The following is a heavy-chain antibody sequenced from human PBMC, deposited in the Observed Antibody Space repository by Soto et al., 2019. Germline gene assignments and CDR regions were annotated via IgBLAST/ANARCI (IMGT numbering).Heavy chain of an antibody. CDR2: ISDTGTRT. D-gene: IGHD4-4*01. CDR1: GFTFSSAA. V-gene: IGHV3-23*01. J-gene: IGHJ5*02. CDR3: AKSLDIHYKNWFDP. Sequence: QILESGGSLVQPGGSLRLSCVAAGFTFSSAAMNWVRQAPGKGLEWVSIISDTGTRTHYADSVKGRFTISRDNSKNTLYLDMNRLRAEDTAVYYCAKSLDIHYKNWFDPWGQGTLVTVSS.